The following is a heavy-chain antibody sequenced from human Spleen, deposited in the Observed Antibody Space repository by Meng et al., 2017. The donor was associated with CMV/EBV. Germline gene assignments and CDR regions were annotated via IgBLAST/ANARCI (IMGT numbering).Heavy chain of an antibody. V-gene: IGHV4-59*01. CDR3: ARNKYYDFWSGYYPLLDTFDI. Sequence: SETLSLTCTVSGDSISSYYWSWIRQPPGKGLEWIGYISYSGSTNYNPSLKSRVTISVDTSKNEFSLKLTSVTAADTAVYYCARNKYYDFWSGYYPLLDTFDIWGQGTMVTVS. CDR1: GDSISSYY. CDR2: ISYSGST. D-gene: IGHD3-3*01. J-gene: IGHJ3*02.